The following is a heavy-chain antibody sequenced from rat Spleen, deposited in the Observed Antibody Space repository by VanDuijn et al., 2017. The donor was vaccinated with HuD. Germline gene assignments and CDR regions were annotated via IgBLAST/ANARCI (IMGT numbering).Heavy chain of an antibody. CDR1: GFTFSDFY. CDR3: TTDRLGADYFDY. J-gene: IGHJ2*01. V-gene: IGHV5-20*01. D-gene: IGHD5-1*01. Sequence: EVQLVESGGGLVRPGRSLKLSCAASGFTFSDFYLAWVRQAPTKGLEWVASISYDGGSTYYRDSVKGRFTISRDNAKSSLYLQMDSLRSEDTATYYCTTDRLGADYFDYWGQGVMVTVSS. CDR2: ISYDGGST.